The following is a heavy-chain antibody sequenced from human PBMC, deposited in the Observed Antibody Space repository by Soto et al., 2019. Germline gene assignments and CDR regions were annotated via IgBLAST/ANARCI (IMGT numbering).Heavy chain of an antibody. J-gene: IGHJ4*02. D-gene: IGHD5-18*01. V-gene: IGHV3-66*04. CDR1: GFTVSSNY. CDR3: ARHGYSYGGGYFDY. CDR2: IYSGGSA. Sequence: GGSLRLSCAASGFTVSSNYMSWVRQAPGKGLEWGSVIYSGGSAYYADSVKGRFTISRDNSKNTLYLQMNSLRAEDTSVYYCARHGYSYGGGYFDYWGQGTLVTVSS.